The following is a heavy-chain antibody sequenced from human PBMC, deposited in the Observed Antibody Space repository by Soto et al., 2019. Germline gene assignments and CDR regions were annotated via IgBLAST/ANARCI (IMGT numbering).Heavy chain of an antibody. CDR2: ISSSSSYT. V-gene: IGHV3-11*05. Sequence: QVQLVESGGGLVKPGGSLRLSCAASGFTFSDYYMSWIRQAPGKGLEWVSYISSSSSYTNYADSVKGRFTISRDNAKNSLYLQMNSLRAEDTAVYYCARLVTMVRGVVDVWGQGTTVTVSS. CDR3: ARLVTMVRGVVDV. CDR1: GFTFSDYY. J-gene: IGHJ6*02. D-gene: IGHD3-10*01.